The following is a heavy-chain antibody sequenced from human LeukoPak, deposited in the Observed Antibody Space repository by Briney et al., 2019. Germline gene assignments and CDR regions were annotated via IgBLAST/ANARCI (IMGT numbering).Heavy chain of an antibody. D-gene: IGHD1-26*01. J-gene: IGHJ4*02. Sequence: PGGSLRLSCAASGFTFSGYDMNWVRQAPGKGLEWVSYISSSGTTIYYADSVRGRFTISRDNAKNSLYLQMNSLRAEDTAVYYCARGGCFFVYWGQGTLVTVSS. V-gene: IGHV3-48*03. CDR2: ISSSGTTI. CDR3: ARGGCFFVY. CDR1: GFTFSGYD.